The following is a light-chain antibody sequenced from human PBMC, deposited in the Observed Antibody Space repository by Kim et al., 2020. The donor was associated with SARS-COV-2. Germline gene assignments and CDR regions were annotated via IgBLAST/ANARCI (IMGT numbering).Light chain of an antibody. Sequence: SPGGRATLSCRASQSVSSNYLAWFQQSPGQAPRLLIYGASSRATGIPDRFTGSGSGTDFTLTISRLEPEDFAVYYCQQYGNSPQTFGQGTKVDIK. J-gene: IGKJ1*01. CDR1: QSVSSNY. CDR2: GAS. CDR3: QQYGNSPQT. V-gene: IGKV3-20*01.